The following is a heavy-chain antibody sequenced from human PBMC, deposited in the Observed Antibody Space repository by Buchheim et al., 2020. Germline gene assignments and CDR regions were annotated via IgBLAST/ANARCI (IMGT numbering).Heavy chain of an antibody. Sequence: QVQLVESGGGVVQPGRSLRLSCAASGFTFSSYGMHWVRQAPGKGLEWVAVISYDGSNKYYADSVKGRFTISRDNSKNTLSLQMNSLRAEDTAVYYCAKDGMDVWGQGTT. CDR3: AKDGMDV. CDR2: ISYDGSNK. CDR1: GFTFSSYG. J-gene: IGHJ6*02. V-gene: IGHV3-30*18.